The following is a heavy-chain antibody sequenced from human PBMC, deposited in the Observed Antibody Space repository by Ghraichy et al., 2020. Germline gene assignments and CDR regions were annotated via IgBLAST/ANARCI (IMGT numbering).Heavy chain of an antibody. Sequence: SETLSLTCTVSGGSVSSGSYYWSWIRQPPGKGLEWIGYIYYSGSTNYNPSLKSRVTISVDTSKNQFSLKLSSVTAADTAVYYCARDKRRLYSSKGGDAFDIWGQGTMFTVSS. CDR1: GGSVSSGSYY. D-gene: IGHD6-13*01. V-gene: IGHV4-61*01. CDR2: IYYSGST. J-gene: IGHJ3*02. CDR3: ARDKRRLYSSKGGDAFDI.